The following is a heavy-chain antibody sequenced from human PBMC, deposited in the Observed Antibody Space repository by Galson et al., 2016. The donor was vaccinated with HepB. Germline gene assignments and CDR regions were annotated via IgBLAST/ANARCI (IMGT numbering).Heavy chain of an antibody. CDR2: ISHDGNNK. D-gene: IGHD5-18*01. CDR1: GFTFDSYA. J-gene: IGHJ4*02. V-gene: IGHV3-30*04. Sequence: SLRLSCAASGFTFDSYAMYWVRQTPGKGLEWMAVISHDGNNKFYADSVKGRFTISRDDSKNTLYLQMSNLRAEDTAVYYCARYLRGYSYGFDYWGQGTLVTVSS. CDR3: ARYLRGYSYGFDY.